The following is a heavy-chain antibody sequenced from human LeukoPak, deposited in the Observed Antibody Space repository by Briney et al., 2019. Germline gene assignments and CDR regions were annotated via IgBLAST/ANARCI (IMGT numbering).Heavy chain of an antibody. D-gene: IGHD3-3*01. J-gene: IGHJ6*02. CDR2: VSYDGSNK. CDR3: ARDTHYYGPSAYYSRGEYYHHGMDA. CDR1: VFTFRTYA. V-gene: IGHV3-30-3*01. Sequence: PGGSLRLSCVVSVFTFRTYAMHWVRQAPGKGLEWVAVVSYDGSNKYYADSVQGRFTISRDNSRNTLHLQMNSLRADDTAVYYCARDTHYYGPSAYYSRGEYYHHGMDAWGQGTPVTASS.